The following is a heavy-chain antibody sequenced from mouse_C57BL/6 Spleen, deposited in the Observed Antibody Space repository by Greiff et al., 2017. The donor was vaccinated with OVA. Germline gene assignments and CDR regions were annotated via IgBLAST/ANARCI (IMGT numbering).Heavy chain of an antibody. D-gene: IGHD1-1*01. CDR3: ARDYYGSSYWYFDV. CDR1: GYTFTSYW. Sequence: QVHVKQPGAELVRPGSSVKLSCKASGYTFTSYWMDWVKQRPGQGLEWIGNIYPSDSETHYNQKFKDKATLTVDKSSSTAYMQLSSLTSEDSAVYYCARDYYGSSYWYFDVWGTGTTVTVSS. CDR2: IYPSDSET. V-gene: IGHV1-61*01. J-gene: IGHJ1*03.